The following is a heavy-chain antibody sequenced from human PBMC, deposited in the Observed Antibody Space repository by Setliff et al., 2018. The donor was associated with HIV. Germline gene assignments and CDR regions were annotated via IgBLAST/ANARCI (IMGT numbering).Heavy chain of an antibody. CDR2: IHYNGIT. CDR1: GDSINTDGLY. V-gene: IGHV4-31*03. CDR3: ARTKGGSKHGSFWDS. Sequence: LSLTCTVSGDSINTDGLYWTWIRQHPATGLEWIGYIHYNGITYYNPSLESRVSISVDLSKNQFSLKLNSVTVADTAVYYCARTKGGSKHGSFWDSWGQGVLVTVS. J-gene: IGHJ5*02. D-gene: IGHD3-10*01.